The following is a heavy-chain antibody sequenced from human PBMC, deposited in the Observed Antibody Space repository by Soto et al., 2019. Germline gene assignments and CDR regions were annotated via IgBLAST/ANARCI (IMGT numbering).Heavy chain of an antibody. CDR3: ASHDYAHYGIDV. D-gene: IGHD4-17*01. J-gene: IGHJ6*02. CDR1: GGSISSGDYY. CDR2: IYYSGST. Sequence: QVQLQESGPGLVKPSQTLSLTCTVSGGSISSGDYYWSWIRQPPGKGLEWIGYIYYSGSTYYNPSLKGQVTITVDPSKNQFSLKLSSVTAADTAVYYCASHDYAHYGIDVWGQGTTVTVSS. V-gene: IGHV4-30-4*01.